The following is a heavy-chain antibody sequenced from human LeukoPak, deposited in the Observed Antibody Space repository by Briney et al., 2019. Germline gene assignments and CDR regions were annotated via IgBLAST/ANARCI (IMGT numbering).Heavy chain of an antibody. CDR1: GFTFSSYV. D-gene: IGHD3-10*02. Sequence: PTGGSLRLSCAASGFTFSSYVMHWVRQAPGKGLEWVSYISSSGSTIYYADSVKGRFTISRDNAKNSLYLQMNSLRAEDTAVYYCAELGITMIGGVWGKGTTVTISS. J-gene: IGHJ6*04. CDR2: ISSSGSTI. V-gene: IGHV3-48*03. CDR3: AELGITMIGGV.